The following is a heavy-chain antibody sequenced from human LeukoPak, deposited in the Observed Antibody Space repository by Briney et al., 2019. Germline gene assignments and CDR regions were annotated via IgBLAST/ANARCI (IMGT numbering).Heavy chain of an antibody. D-gene: IGHD1-7*01. V-gene: IGHV4-59*01. CDR2: VYFSGVT. Sequence: SETLSLTCNVSGDSLGRYYWSWIRQPPGKTLEWLGHVYFSGVTTYNPSLKSRVTISVDTSKNQFSLKLDSVTAADTAVYYCARESGVSGSTVDFDYWGQGTLVTVSS. CDR3: ARESGVSGSTVDFDY. CDR1: GDSLGRYY. J-gene: IGHJ4*02.